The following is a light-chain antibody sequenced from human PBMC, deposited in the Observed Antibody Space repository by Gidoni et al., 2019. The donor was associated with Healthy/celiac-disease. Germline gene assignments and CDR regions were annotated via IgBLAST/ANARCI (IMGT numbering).Light chain of an antibody. CDR2: AAS. V-gene: IGKV1-39*01. CDR1: QSSSSY. J-gene: IGKJ1*01. CDR3: QQSYSTSWT. Sequence: DIQMTQSPSSLSASVGDRVTITCRASQSSSSYLNLYQQKPGKAPKLLIYAASSLKSGVPSRFSGSGSGTDFTLTISSLQPEDFATYYCQQSYSTSWTFGQGTKVEIK.